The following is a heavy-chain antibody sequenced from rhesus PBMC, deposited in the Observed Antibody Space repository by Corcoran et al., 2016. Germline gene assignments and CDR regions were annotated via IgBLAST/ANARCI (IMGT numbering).Heavy chain of an antibody. V-gene: IGHV4S10*01. CDR1: GGSISDSYR. CDR3: ARNYGNYWYFDI. Sequence: QVQLQESGPGVVQPSETLSLTCAVSGGSISDSYRWSWIRQPPGKGLEWIGYIYGSSTSTTYNPSLKSRVTMSKDTSKNQFSLKLSSVTAADTAVYYCARNYGNYWYFDIWGPGTPITISS. D-gene: IGHD4-35*01. CDR2: IYGSSTST. J-gene: IGHJ2*01.